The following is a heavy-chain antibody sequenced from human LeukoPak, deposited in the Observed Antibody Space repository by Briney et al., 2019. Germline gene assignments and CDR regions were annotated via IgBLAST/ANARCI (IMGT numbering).Heavy chain of an antibody. Sequence: GGSLRLSCAASGFTVTTNYMSWVCQAPGKGLEWVSVIYSGDVTYYADSVKGRFTVSRDNSKNTLYLQMNSLRAEDTAVYYCARGEQWLPSFDYWGQGTLVTVSS. D-gene: IGHD6-19*01. CDR1: GFTVTTNY. CDR3: ARGEQWLPSFDY. CDR2: IYSGDVT. V-gene: IGHV3-53*01. J-gene: IGHJ4*02.